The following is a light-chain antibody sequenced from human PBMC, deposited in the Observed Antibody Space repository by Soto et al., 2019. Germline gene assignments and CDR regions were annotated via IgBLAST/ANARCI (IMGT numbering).Light chain of an antibody. V-gene: IGKV1-39*01. J-gene: IGKJ2*01. CDR2: AAS. CDR1: QSISSY. Sequence: DIQMTQSPSSLSASVGDRVTITCRASQSISSYLNWYQQKPGKAPKLLIYAASSLQSGVPSRFSGSVSGTDFTLTISSLKPEDCATYYCQQSYSTPPMYTFGQDTKREIK. CDR3: QQSYSTPPMYT.